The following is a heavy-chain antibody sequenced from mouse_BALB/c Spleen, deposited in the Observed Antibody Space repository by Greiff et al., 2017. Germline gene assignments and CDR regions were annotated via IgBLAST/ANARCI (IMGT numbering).Heavy chain of an antibody. J-gene: IGHJ2*01. V-gene: IGHV1-4*01. CDR2: INPSSGYT. CDR1: GYTFTSYT. D-gene: IGHD4-1*02. CDR3: ARYPTGTAGY. Sequence: QVKLMESGAELARPGASVKMSCKASGYTFTSYTMHWVKQRPGQGLEWIGYINPSSGYTNYNQKFKDKATLTADKSSSTAYMQLSSLTSEDSAVYYCARYPTGTAGYWGQGTTLTVSS.